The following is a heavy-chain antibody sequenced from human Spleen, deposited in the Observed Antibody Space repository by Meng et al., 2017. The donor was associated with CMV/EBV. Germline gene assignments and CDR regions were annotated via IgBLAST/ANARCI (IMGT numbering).Heavy chain of an antibody. V-gene: IGHV3-48*03. D-gene: IGHD2-2*01. Sequence: GGSLRLSCAASGFTFSSYEMNWVRQAPGKGLEWVSYISSSGSTIYYADSVKGRFTISRDNAKNSLYLQMNSLRAEDTAVYYCARVPRYCSSTSCYHFDYWGQGTLVTVSS. J-gene: IGHJ4*02. CDR3: ARVPRYCSSTSCYHFDY. CDR2: ISSSGSTI. CDR1: GFTFSSYE.